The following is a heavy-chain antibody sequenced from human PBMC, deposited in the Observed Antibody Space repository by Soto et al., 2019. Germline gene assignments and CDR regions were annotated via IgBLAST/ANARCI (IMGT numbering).Heavy chain of an antibody. CDR2: ISPGNGNT. CDR3: ARDAPRGTAALYFDL. Sequence: QVQLVQSGSEVKKPGASVKVSCKASGYTFSNYAIHWVRQAPGQRLEWMGWISPGNGNTKYSQKFQGRVTITRDTSASTDYMELSSLRSEDTAVYYCARDAPRGTAALYFDLCGRGTLVTVSS. J-gene: IGHJ2*01. D-gene: IGHD2-21*02. V-gene: IGHV1-3*01. CDR1: GYTFSNYA.